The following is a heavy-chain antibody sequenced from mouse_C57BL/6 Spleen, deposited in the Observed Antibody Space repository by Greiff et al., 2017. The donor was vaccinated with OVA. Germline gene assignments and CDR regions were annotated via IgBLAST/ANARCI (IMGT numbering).Heavy chain of an antibody. J-gene: IGHJ3*01. D-gene: IGHD2-3*01. CDR3: ARHGGYSSFAY. V-gene: IGHV5-9*01. CDR2: ISGGGGNT. CDR1: GFTFSSYT. Sequence: EVKVEESGGGLVKPGGSLKLSCAASGFTFSSYTMSWVRQTPEKRLEWVATISGGGGNTYYPDSVKGRFTISRDNAKNTLYLQMSSLRSEDTALDYCARHGGYSSFAYWGQGTLVTVSA.